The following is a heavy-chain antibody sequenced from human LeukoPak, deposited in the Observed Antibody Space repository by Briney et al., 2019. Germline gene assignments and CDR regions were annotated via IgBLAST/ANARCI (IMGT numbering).Heavy chain of an antibody. CDR3: ALRPKSGANWFDP. CDR1: GFSLTTRGVG. J-gene: IGHJ5*02. V-gene: IGHV2-5*02. CDR2: IYWDDDK. Sequence: ESGPTLVKPTQTLTLTFSFSGFSLTTRGVGVAWIRQPPAKALEGLALIYWDDDKAYSPSLKHRLTITKDTSKNQVVPTMTSMDPVDTATYFCALRPKSGANWFDPWGQGTLVTVSS. D-gene: IGHD1-26*01.